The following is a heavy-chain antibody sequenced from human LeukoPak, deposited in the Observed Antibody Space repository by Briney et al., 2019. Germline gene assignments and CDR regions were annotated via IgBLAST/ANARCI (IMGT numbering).Heavy chain of an antibody. J-gene: IGHJ4*02. CDR1: GYTFTSYG. Sequence: ASVKVSCKSSGYTFTSYGISWVRQAPAQGLEWMGWIRDYNGNTNYAQKLQGRVTMTTDTYTSTAYMELRSMRSDDTAVYYCAISGYDPGVLAGWGQGTLVTVSS. V-gene: IGHV1-18*01. CDR3: AISGYDPGVLAG. CDR2: IRDYNGNT. D-gene: IGHD5-12*01.